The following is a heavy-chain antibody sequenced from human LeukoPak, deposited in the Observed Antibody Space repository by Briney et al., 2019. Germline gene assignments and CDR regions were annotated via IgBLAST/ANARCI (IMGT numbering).Heavy chain of an antibody. Sequence: SETLSLTCTVSGGSISSSSYYWGWIRQPPGKGLEWIGSIYYSGSTYYNPSLKSRVTISVDTSKNQFSLKLSSVTAADTAVYYCARQTQWLGPNPPYFDYWGQGTLVTVSS. V-gene: IGHV4-39*01. CDR1: GGSISSSSYY. D-gene: IGHD6-19*01. J-gene: IGHJ4*02. CDR2: IYYSGST. CDR3: ARQTQWLGPNPPYFDY.